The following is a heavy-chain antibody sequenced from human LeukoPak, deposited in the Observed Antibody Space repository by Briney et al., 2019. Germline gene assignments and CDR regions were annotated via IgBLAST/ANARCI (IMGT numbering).Heavy chain of an antibody. V-gene: IGHV3-21*04. CDR3: ARLGNSYGYGIDY. D-gene: IGHD5-18*01. CDR2: ISSSSSYI. Sequence: TGGSLRLSCAASGFTFSSYSMNWVRQAPGKGLEWVSSISSSSSYIYYADSVKGRFTISRDNAKNSLYLQMNSLRAEDTAVYYCARLGNSYGYGIDYWGQGTLVTVSS. CDR1: GFTFSSYS. J-gene: IGHJ4*02.